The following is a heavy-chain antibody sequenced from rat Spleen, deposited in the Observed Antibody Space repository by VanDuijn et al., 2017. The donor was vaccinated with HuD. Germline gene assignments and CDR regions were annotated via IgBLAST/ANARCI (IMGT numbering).Heavy chain of an antibody. V-gene: IGHV5-29*01. J-gene: IGHJ2*01. CDR3: ARTRGYNYYFDY. Sequence: EVQLVESGGGLVQPGRSLKLSCAASGFTFSNYGMAWVRQAPTKGLEWVATISYDGSSTYYRDSVKGRFTISRDNAKSTLYLQMDSLRSEDTATYYCARTRGYNYYFDYWGQGVMVTVSS. D-gene: IGHD1-9*01. CDR2: ISYDGSST. CDR1: GFTFSNYG.